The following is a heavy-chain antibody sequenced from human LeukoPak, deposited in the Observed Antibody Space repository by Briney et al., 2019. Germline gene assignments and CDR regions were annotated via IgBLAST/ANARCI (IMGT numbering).Heavy chain of an antibody. V-gene: IGHV6-1*01. CDR1: GDSVSSNSAA. D-gene: IGHD6-13*01. CDR3: ARDWYSSGWYRFDY. Sequence: SQTLSLTCAISGDSVSSNSAAWNWIRQSPSRGLEWLGRTYYRSKWYNDYAVPVKSRITINPDTSKNQFFLQLNSVTPEDTAVYYYARDWYSSGWYRFDYWGQGTVVTVSS. J-gene: IGHJ4*02. CDR2: TYYRSKWYN.